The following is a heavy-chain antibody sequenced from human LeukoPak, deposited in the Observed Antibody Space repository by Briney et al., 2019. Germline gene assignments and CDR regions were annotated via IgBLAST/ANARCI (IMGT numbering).Heavy chain of an antibody. D-gene: IGHD1-26*01. CDR1: GFSVRSNY. CDR2: IYSGGGT. Sequence: SGGSLRLSCAASGFSVRSNYMTWVRQAPGKGLEWVSVIYSGGGTYYADSVKGRFTISRGNSKNTLYLQMNSPRAEDTAVYYCAREWELGGKAFDIWGQGTTVTVSS. J-gene: IGHJ3*02. V-gene: IGHV3-53*01. CDR3: AREWELGGKAFDI.